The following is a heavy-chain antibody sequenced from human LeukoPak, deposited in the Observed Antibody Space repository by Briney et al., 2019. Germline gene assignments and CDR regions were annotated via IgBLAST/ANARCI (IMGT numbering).Heavy chain of an antibody. CDR1: GGSISTYY. V-gene: IGHV4-59*01. CDR2: IYYSGNT. D-gene: IGHD6-19*01. J-gene: IGHJ4*02. Sequence: SGTLSLTCTVSGGSISTYYWSWIRQPPGKGLEWIGYIYYSGNTNYNPSLKSRITISIDTSRNQFSLRLSSVTAADTAVYYCARVGSGCFDYWGQGTLVTVSS. CDR3: ARVGSGCFDY.